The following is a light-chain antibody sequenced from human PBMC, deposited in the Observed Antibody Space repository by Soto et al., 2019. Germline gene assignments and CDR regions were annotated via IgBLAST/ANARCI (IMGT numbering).Light chain of an antibody. J-gene: IGKJ1*01. CDR1: QGITNY. V-gene: IGKV1-27*01. Sequence: DVQMTQSPSSLSASVGDRVTLTCRASQGITNYLAWYQQKPGKVPKLLIYGASTLQSGVPSRFSGSGSGTDFTLTIDSLQPEDVATYYCQKYNSAQSYPFGQGTKVEIK. CDR3: QKYNSAQSYP. CDR2: GAS.